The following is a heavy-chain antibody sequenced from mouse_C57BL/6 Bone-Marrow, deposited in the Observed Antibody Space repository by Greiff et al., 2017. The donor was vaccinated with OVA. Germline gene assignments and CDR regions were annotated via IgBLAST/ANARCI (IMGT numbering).Heavy chain of an antibody. CDR2: INPSSGYT. D-gene: IGHD1-1*01. V-gene: IGHV1-7*01. Sequence: QVQLKESGAELAKPGASVKLSCKASGYTFTSYWMHWVKQRPGQGLEWIGYINPSSGYTKYNQKFKDKATLTADKSSSTAYMQLGSLTYEDSAVYYCARSDGSSAYYFDYWGQGTTLTVSS. CDR1: GYTFTSYW. CDR3: ARSDGSSAYYFDY. J-gene: IGHJ2*01.